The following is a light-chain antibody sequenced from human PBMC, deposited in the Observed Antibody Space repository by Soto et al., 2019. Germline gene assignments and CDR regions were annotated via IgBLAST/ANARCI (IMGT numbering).Light chain of an antibody. J-gene: IGLJ2*01. Sequence: QAVVTQEPSLTVSPGGTVTLTCAPSTGAVTSGYYPNWFQQKPGQAPRALIYSTSNKYSWTPARFSGSLLGGKAALTLSGVQPEDEAEYYCLLYYGGQMGVFGGGTKVTVL. V-gene: IGLV7-43*01. CDR1: TGAVTSGYY. CDR2: STS. CDR3: LLYYGGQMGV.